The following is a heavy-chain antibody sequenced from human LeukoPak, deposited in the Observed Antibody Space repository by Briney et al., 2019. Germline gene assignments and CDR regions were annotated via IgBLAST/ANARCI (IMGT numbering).Heavy chain of an antibody. J-gene: IGHJ4*02. CDR2: IWNDGSNK. CDR3: ARDYCSSTSCLFDY. V-gene: IGHV3-33*01. Sequence: ARYLRLSCAASGFTFSSYGMHWVRQAPGQGLEWVAVIWNDGSNKYYVDSVKGRFTISRDNSKNTQYLQMNSLRTEDTAVYCCARDYCSSTSCLFDYWGQGTLVTVSS. D-gene: IGHD2-2*01. CDR1: GFTFSSYG.